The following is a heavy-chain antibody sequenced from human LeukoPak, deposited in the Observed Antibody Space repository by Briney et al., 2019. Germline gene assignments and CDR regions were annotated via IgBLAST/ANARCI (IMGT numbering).Heavy chain of an antibody. CDR3: ARDRILWFGELGFDY. V-gene: IGHV4-34*01. Sequence: SETLSLTCAVYGVSFSGYYWSWIRQPPGKGLEWIGEISHSGSTNYNASLESGDTISVDTSQHQFSLKLSSTTAADTAVYYCARDRILWFGELGFDYWGQGTLVTVSS. J-gene: IGHJ4*02. CDR2: ISHSGST. CDR1: GVSFSGYY. D-gene: IGHD3-10*01.